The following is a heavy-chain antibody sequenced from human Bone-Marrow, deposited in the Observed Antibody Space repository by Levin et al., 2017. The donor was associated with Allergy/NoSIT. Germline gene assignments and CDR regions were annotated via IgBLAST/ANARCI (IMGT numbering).Heavy chain of an antibody. J-gene: IGHJ3*02. D-gene: IGHD4-17*01. Sequence: SETLSLTCTVSGGSISSSSYYWGWIRQPPGKGLEWIGSIYYSGSTYYNPSLKSRVTISVDTSKNQFSLKLSSVTAADTAVYYCARKGVDYGDYPDAFDIWGQGTMVTVSS. V-gene: IGHV4-39*07. CDR2: IYYSGST. CDR3: ARKGVDYGDYPDAFDI. CDR1: GGSISSSSYY.